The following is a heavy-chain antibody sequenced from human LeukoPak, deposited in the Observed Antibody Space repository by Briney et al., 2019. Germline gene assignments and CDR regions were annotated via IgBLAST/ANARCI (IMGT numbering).Heavy chain of an antibody. CDR3: ARVSGSYSTPFDY. CDR2: INSDGSST. Sequence: GGSLRLSCAASGFTFSSYGMNWVRQAPGKGLVWVSRINSDGSSTSYADSVKGRFTISRDNAKNTLYLQMNSLRAEDTAVYYCARVSGSYSTPFDYWGQGTLVTVSS. J-gene: IGHJ4*02. V-gene: IGHV3-74*01. D-gene: IGHD1-26*01. CDR1: GFTFSSYG.